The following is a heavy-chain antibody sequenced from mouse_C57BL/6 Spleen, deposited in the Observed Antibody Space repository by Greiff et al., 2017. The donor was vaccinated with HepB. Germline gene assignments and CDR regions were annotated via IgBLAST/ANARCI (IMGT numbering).Heavy chain of an antibody. CDR1: GFTFSDYG. J-gene: IGHJ3*01. CDR2: ISSGSSTI. V-gene: IGHV5-17*01. CDR3: ARPGDAWFAY. Sequence: DVQLQESGGGLVKPGGSLKLSCAASGFTFSDYGMHWVRQAPEKGLEWVAYISSGSSTIYYADTVKGRFTISRDNAKNTLFLQMTSLRSEDTAMYYCARPGDAWFAYWGQGTLVTVSA. D-gene: IGHD3-3*01.